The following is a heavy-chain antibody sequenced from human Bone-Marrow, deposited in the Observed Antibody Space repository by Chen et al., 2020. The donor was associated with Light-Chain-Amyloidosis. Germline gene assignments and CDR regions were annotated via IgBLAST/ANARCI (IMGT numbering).Heavy chain of an antibody. Sequence: EEHLVESGGGLVQPGRSLRLSCEASGFTFDDYAMHWVRQAPGKGLEXXSGISGNSGVKGYVDSVRGRFTISRDGVKNSLYLQMNSLRPEDTALYYCAKDKGGSMGFGMDVWGQGTTVIVSS. CDR1: GFTFDDYA. CDR3: AKDKGGSMGFGMDV. V-gene: IGHV3-9*01. J-gene: IGHJ6*02. D-gene: IGHD3-10*01. CDR2: ISGNSGVK.